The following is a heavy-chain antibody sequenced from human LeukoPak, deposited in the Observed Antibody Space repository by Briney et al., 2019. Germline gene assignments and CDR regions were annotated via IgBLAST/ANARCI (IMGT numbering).Heavy chain of an antibody. CDR1: GGSITSYY. Sequence: SETLSLTCTVSGGSITSYYWSWIRQPPGKGLEWIGYIYYSGSTNYNPSLKSRVTISVDTSKNQFSLKLSSVTAADTAVYYCARVNSGYDSPFDYWGQGTLVTVSS. V-gene: IGHV4-59*01. CDR2: IYYSGST. J-gene: IGHJ4*02. CDR3: ARVNSGYDSPFDY. D-gene: IGHD5-12*01.